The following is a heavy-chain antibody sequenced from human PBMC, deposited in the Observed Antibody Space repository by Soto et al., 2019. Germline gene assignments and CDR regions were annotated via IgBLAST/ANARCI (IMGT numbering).Heavy chain of an antibody. J-gene: IGHJ3*02. CDR1: GYTFTGYY. Sequence: ASVKVSCKASGYTFTGYYIHWVRQAPGQGLEWMGWINPNSGGTNYAQKFQGWVTMTRDTSISTAYMELSRLRSDDTAVYYCARDSILMKGAFDIWGQGTMVTVSS. CDR3: ARDSILMKGAFDI. D-gene: IGHD2-8*01. V-gene: IGHV1-2*04. CDR2: INPNSGGT.